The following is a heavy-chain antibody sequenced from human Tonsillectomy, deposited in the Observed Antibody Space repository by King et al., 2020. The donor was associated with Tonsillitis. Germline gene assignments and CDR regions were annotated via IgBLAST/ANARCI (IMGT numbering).Heavy chain of an antibody. Sequence: QLVQSGGGLVQPGRSLRLSCAASGFTFDDYAMHWVRQAPGKGLEWVSGISWNSGSIGYADSVKGRFTISRDNAKNSLYLQMNSLRAEDTALYYCAKGHCSSTRCGPDYWGQGTLVTVSS. J-gene: IGHJ4*02. CDR2: ISWNSGSI. D-gene: IGHD2-2*01. CDR3: AKGHCSSTRCGPDY. V-gene: IGHV3-9*01. CDR1: GFTFDDYA.